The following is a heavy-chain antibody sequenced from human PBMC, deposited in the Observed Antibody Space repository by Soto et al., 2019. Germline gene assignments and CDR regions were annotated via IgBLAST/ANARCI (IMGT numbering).Heavy chain of an antibody. CDR3: AREGAYYDFWSGYYTETNWSDP. CDR1: GYNFTSYY. D-gene: IGHD3-3*01. V-gene: IGHV1-46*01. CDR2: INPSGGST. Sequence: GASVKAACKASGYNFTSYYMHWVRQAPGQGLAWMGIINPSGGSTSYAQKFQGRVTMTRDKSTSTAYMELSSLRSEDTAVYYCAREGAYYDFWSGYYTETNWSDPWGQGTLVTVSS. J-gene: IGHJ5*02.